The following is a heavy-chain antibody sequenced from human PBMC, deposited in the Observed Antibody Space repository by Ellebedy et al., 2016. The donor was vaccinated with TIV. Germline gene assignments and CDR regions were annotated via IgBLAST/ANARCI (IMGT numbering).Heavy chain of an antibody. V-gene: IGHV1-3*01. D-gene: IGHD3-10*01. CDR2: INAGNGNT. Sequence: ASVKVSCXASGYTFTSYAMHWVRQAPGQRLEWMGWINAGNGNTKYSQKLQGRVTMTTDTSTSTAYMELRSLRSDDTAVYYCARDTPRITMVRGVEGFGMDVWGQGTTVTVSS. J-gene: IGHJ6*02. CDR3: ARDTPRITMVRGVEGFGMDV. CDR1: GYTFTSYA.